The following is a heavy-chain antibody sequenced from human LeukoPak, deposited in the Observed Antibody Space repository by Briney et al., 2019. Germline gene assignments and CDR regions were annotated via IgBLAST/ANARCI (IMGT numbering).Heavy chain of an antibody. V-gene: IGHV4-4*07. J-gene: IGHJ3*02. CDR2: VHSSGTT. CDR3: ARDTRERYIRGALDI. CDR1: GGSMTNYY. Sequence: SETLSLTCTVSGGSMTNYYWSWIRQPAGKGLEWIGRVHSSGTTDYSSALKSRVTVSVDTSKNQFSLSLTSVTAADTAVYYCARDTRERYIRGALDIWGQGTMVTVFS. D-gene: IGHD3-9*01.